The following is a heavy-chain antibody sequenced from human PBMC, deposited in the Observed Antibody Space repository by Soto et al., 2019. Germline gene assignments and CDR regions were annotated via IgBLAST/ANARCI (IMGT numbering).Heavy chain of an antibody. CDR3: AQDRTTILAEVSWLES. V-gene: IGHV3-30*18. D-gene: IGHD2-2*01. CDR1: GFTFNSHG. J-gene: IGHJ5*02. CDR2: ISYDGSNK. Sequence: QVLLVESGGGVVQPGGSLTLSCVGSGFTFNSHGMHWVRQAPGKGLEWVAVISYDGSNKYYEDYVKGRFTISRDNSRNTVYLQLNSLRAEDTALYYCAQDRTTILAEVSWLESWGQGTLVTVSA.